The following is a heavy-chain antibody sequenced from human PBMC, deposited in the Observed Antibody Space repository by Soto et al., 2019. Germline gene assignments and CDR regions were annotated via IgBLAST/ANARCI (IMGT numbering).Heavy chain of an antibody. CDR3: ARVPRRSYCSCAGCYSYGFDQ. J-gene: IGHJ4*02. D-gene: IGHD2-15*01. CDR2: SYYSGST. CDR1: GGSFSSYY. Sequence: QVQLQESGPGLVKPSETLSLTCTVSGGSFSSYYWSWIRQPPGKGLEWIGYSYYSGSTNYNPSLKSRVTISVDTSKSQFSLKLSSVTAADTAVYYCARVPRRSYCSCAGCYSYGFDQWGQGTLFTVSS. V-gene: IGHV4-59*01.